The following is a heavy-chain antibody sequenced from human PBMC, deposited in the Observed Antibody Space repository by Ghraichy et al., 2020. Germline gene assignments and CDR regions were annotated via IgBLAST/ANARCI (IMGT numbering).Heavy chain of an antibody. V-gene: IGHV3-74*01. CDR2: IKSDGSSA. CDR3: AREYCSGGRCFFGTGGSHFDY. Sequence: GSLRLSCAASGFTLSHYWMHWVRQAPGKGLEWVSRIKSDGSSAIYADSVKGRFAISRDNARNTLYLQMNSLRADDTAVYYCAREYCSGGRCFFGTGGSHFDYWGQGTLVTVSS. J-gene: IGHJ4*02. D-gene: IGHD2-15*01. CDR1: GFTLSHYW.